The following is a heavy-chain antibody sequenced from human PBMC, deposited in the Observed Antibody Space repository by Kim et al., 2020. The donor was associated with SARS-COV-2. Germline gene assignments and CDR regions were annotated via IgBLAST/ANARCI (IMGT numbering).Heavy chain of an antibody. CDR1: GFTVSSNY. CDR3: ARDCSGGSCYYYYGMDV. J-gene: IGHJ6*02. V-gene: IGHV3-53*01. Sequence: GGSLRLSCAASGFTVSSNYMSWVRQAPGKGLEWVSVIYSGGSIYYADSVKGRFTISRDNSKNTLYLQMNSLRAEDTAVYYCARDCSGGSCYYYYGMDVWGQGTTVTVSS. D-gene: IGHD2-15*01. CDR2: IYSGGSI.